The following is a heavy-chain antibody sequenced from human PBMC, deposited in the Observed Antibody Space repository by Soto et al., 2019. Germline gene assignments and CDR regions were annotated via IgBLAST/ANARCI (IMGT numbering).Heavy chain of an antibody. V-gene: IGHV1-69*12. CDR2: SIPMYGTA. D-gene: IGHD3-10*01. J-gene: IGHJ6*02. CDR1: GGTFSSYA. CDR3: ARDRVLRGNSYYYGMDV. Sequence: QVQLVQSGAEVKKPGSSVKVSCKASGGTFSSYAISWVRQAPGQGLEWMGGSIPMYGTAKYAQKFQGRVTINADESTSTTSMELSSLRSEDTAVYYCARDRVLRGNSYYYGMDVWGQGTTVTVSS.